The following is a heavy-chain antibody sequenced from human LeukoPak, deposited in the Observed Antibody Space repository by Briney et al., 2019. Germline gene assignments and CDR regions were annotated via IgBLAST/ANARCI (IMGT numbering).Heavy chain of an antibody. Sequence: ASVKVSCKASGYTFTGYYMRWVRQAPGQGLEWMGWINPNSGGTNYAQKFQGRVTMTRDTSISTAYMELSRLRSDDTAVYYCARGPIGPYSILTEIDYWGQGTLVTVSS. CDR2: INPNSGGT. J-gene: IGHJ4*02. V-gene: IGHV1-2*02. D-gene: IGHD2-21*01. CDR3: ARGPIGPYSILTEIDY. CDR1: GYTFTGYY.